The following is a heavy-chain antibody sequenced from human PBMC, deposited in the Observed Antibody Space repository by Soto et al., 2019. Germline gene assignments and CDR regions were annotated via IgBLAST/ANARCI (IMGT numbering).Heavy chain of an antibody. Sequence: QLQLQESGPGLVKPSETLSLTCTVSGGSISSSSYYLGWIRQPPGNGLEWIGRIYYSGSTYYNPSLESRVTISVDTSKIQCSMKLSSVTAADTAVYYCASAPYYGSVLGFAYWGQGTLVTV. CDR2: IYYSGST. CDR3: ASAPYYGSVLGFAY. V-gene: IGHV4-39*01. D-gene: IGHD3-10*01. J-gene: IGHJ4*02. CDR1: GGSISSSSYY.